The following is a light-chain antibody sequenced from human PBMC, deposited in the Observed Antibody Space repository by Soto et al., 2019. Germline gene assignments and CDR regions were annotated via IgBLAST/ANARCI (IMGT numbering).Light chain of an antibody. J-gene: IGLJ1*01. CDR3: CSYAGDFYV. Sequence: QSALTQPRSVSGSPGQSVAISCTGTTSDVGGYDYVSWHQQHPGKAPELIIFDVSKQPSGVPDRFSGSKSGNTASLTISGLQAEDEADYFCCSYAGDFYVFGSGTKVTVL. CDR1: TSDVGGYDY. CDR2: DVS. V-gene: IGLV2-11*01.